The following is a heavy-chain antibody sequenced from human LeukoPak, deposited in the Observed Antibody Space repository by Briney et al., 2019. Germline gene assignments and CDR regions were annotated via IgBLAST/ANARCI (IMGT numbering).Heavy chain of an antibody. V-gene: IGHV1-2*02. CDR1: GYAFTGYY. D-gene: IGHD5-12*01. Sequence: ASVKVSCKASGYAFTGYYMHWVRQAPGQGLEWMGWINPNSGGTNYAQKFQGRVTMTRDTSISTAYMGLSRLRSDDTAVYYCAREEQRGYSGYEWGQGTLVTVSS. CDR2: INPNSGGT. J-gene: IGHJ4*02. CDR3: AREEQRGYSGYE.